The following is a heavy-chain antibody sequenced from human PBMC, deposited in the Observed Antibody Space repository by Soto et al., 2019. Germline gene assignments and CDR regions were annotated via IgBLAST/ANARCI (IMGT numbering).Heavy chain of an antibody. Sequence: GGSLRLSCAASGFTFSNAWINWVRQAPGKGLEWVSAVYSGGSTYYADSVKGRFTISRDNSKNTLYLQMNSLRAEDTAVYYCARVQDGYYSDYWGQGTLVTVSS. CDR1: GFTFSNAW. CDR3: ARVQDGYYSDY. CDR2: VYSGGST. D-gene: IGHD2-15*01. V-gene: IGHV3-53*01. J-gene: IGHJ4*02.